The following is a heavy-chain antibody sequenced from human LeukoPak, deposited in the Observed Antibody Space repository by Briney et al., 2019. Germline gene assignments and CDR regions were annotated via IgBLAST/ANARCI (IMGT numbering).Heavy chain of an antibody. CDR2: IIPIFGTA. CDR1: GGTFSSYA. CDR3: ARSRWAARLIYFDY. V-gene: IGHV1-69*13. J-gene: IGHJ4*02. D-gene: IGHD6-6*01. Sequence: SVKVSCKASGGTFSSYAISWVRQAPGQGLEWMGGIIPIFGTANYAQKFQGRVTITADESTSTAYMELSSLRSEDTAVYYCARSRWAARLIYFDYWGQGTLVTVSS.